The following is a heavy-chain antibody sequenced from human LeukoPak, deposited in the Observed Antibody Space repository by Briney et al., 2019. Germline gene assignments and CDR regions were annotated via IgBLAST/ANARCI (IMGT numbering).Heavy chain of an antibody. CDR2: ISYDGSNK. CDR1: GFTFISYG. Sequence: GGSLRLSCETSGFTFISYGMHWVRQTPGKGLEWVAVISYDGSNKYYADSVKGRFTISRDNSKNTLYLQMNSLRDEDTAVHYCARGGGRYCSGDSCHFVFDHWGQGTLVTVSS. V-gene: IGHV3-30*19. D-gene: IGHD2-15*01. J-gene: IGHJ4*02. CDR3: ARGGGRYCSGDSCHFVFDH.